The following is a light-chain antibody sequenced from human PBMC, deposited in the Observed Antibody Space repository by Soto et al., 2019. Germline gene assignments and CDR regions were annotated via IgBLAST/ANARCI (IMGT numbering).Light chain of an antibody. CDR2: AAS. V-gene: IGKV1-27*01. CDR3: KKYNSAPHT. J-gene: IGKJ1*01. CDR1: QGISNY. Sequence: DIQMTQSPSSLSASVGDRVTITCRASQGISNYLAWYQQKPGKVPKLLIYAASTLQSGVPSRFSGSGSGSDFTLTISSLQPEDVANYYCKKYNSAPHTFGQGTKVDIK.